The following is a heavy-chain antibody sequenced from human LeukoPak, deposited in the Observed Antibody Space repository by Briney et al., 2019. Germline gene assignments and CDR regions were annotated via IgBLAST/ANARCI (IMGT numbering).Heavy chain of an antibody. D-gene: IGHD6-13*01. Sequence: ASVKVSCKASGYTFTGYYIHWVRQAPGQGLEWMGRINPNSGGTDFAQKFQGRVTLTRDTSITTAYMDPSKLTSDDTAVYYCVRDSGRAAANRWGQGTLVTVSS. CDR2: INPNSGGT. V-gene: IGHV1-2*06. J-gene: IGHJ4*02. CDR3: VRDSGRAAANR. CDR1: GYTFTGYY.